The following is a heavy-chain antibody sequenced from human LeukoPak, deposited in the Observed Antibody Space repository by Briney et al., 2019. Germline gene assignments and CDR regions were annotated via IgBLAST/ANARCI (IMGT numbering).Heavy chain of an antibody. Sequence: PGGSLRLSCAASGFTFSSYSMNWVRQAPGKGLEWVSSISSSSSYIYYADSVKGRFTISRDNAKNSLYLQMNSLRAEDTAVYYCARKAGLGYCSSTSCYKRGLGYYMDVWGKGTTVTVSS. CDR1: GFTFSSYS. CDR3: ARKAGLGYCSSTSCYKRGLGYYMDV. CDR2: ISSSSSYI. J-gene: IGHJ6*03. V-gene: IGHV3-21*01. D-gene: IGHD2-2*02.